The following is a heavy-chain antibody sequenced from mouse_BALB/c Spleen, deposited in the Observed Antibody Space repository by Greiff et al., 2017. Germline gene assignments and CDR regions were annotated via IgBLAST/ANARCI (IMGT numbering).Heavy chain of an antibody. V-gene: IGHV14-3*02. Sequence: EVKVVESGAELVKPGASVKLSCTASGFNIKDTYMHWVKQRPEQGLEWIGRIDPANGNTKYDPKFQGKATITADTSSNTAYLQLSSLTSEDTAVYYCAKEYVYYFDYWGQGTTLTVSS. CDR1: GFNIKDTY. CDR3: AKEYVYYFDY. CDR2: IDPANGNT. J-gene: IGHJ2*01. D-gene: IGHD2-10*02.